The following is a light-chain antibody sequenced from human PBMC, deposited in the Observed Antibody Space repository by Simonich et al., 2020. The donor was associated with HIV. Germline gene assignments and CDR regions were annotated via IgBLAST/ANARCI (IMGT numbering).Light chain of an antibody. CDR1: SSNIGAGYD. J-gene: IGLJ2*01. V-gene: IGLV1-40*01. CDR2: GNS. Sequence: QSVLTQPSSASATPGQRVTISCTGSSSNIGAGYDVHWYQQLPGTAPKVLIYGNSNRPSGVPDRFSGSKSGTSASLAITGLQAEDEADYYCQSYDSSVSGPVVFGGGTKLTVL. CDR3: QSYDSSVSGPVV.